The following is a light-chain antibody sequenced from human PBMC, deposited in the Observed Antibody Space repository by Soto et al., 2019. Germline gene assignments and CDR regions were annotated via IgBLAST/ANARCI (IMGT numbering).Light chain of an antibody. Sequence: EIVLTQSPGTLSLSPGDRATLSCRASQSVSSNYLAWYQQKPGKAPRLLIYGASSRATGIPDRFSGSGSATDFTLTISRLEPEDFAVYYCQRYGTSLPLTFGGGTKVEIK. CDR3: QRYGTSLPLT. CDR2: GAS. V-gene: IGKV3-20*01. CDR1: QSVSSNY. J-gene: IGKJ4*01.